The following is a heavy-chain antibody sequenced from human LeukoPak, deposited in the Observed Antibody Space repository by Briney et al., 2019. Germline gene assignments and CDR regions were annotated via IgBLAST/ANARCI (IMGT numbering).Heavy chain of an antibody. Sequence: ASVKVSCKASGDTFSGYDMHWVRQAPGQGLEWRGWINPNSGGTDSAQKFQDRVTMARDTSIPTAYMELSRLISDDTAVYYCARSRDDAFDIWGQGTMVTVSS. J-gene: IGHJ3*02. CDR3: ARSRDDAFDI. CDR2: INPNSGGT. V-gene: IGHV1-2*02. CDR1: GDTFSGYD.